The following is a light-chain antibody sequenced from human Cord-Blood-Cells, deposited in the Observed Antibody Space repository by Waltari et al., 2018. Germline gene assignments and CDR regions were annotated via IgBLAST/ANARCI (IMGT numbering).Light chain of an antibody. V-gene: IGKV1-33*01. J-gene: IGKJ3*01. CDR3: QQYDNLPFT. CDR2: DAS. Sequence: DIQMTQSPSSLSASVGDRVTITCQASQDISNYLNWYQQKPGKAPKLLTYDASNLETGVPSRFSGSRSGTDFTFTISSLQPEDIATYYCQQYDNLPFTFGPGTKVDIK. CDR1: QDISNY.